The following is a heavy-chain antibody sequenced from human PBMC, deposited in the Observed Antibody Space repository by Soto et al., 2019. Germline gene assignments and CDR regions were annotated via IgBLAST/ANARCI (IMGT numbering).Heavy chain of an antibody. Sequence: GASVKVSCKASGYTFTSYGISWVRQAPGQGLEWMGWISAYNGNTNYAQKLQGRVTMTTDTSTSTAYMELRSLRSDDTAVYYCVRWDYGGNSDAFDIWGQGTMVTVSS. CDR3: VRWDYGGNSDAFDI. D-gene: IGHD4-17*01. V-gene: IGHV1-18*01. CDR2: ISAYNGNT. J-gene: IGHJ3*02. CDR1: GYTFTSYG.